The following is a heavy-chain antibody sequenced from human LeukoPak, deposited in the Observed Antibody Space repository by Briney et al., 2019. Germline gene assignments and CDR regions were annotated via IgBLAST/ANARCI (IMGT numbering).Heavy chain of an antibody. Sequence: GALRLSCAASGFTFSSYEMKWVRQAPGKGLEWVSYISSSGSTIYYADSVKGRYTISRDNAKNSLYLQMNSLRAEDTAVYYCARVHSSGWYIFDYWGQGTLVTVSS. J-gene: IGHJ4*02. CDR2: ISSSGSTI. D-gene: IGHD6-19*01. CDR3: ARVHSSGWYIFDY. V-gene: IGHV3-48*03. CDR1: GFTFSSYE.